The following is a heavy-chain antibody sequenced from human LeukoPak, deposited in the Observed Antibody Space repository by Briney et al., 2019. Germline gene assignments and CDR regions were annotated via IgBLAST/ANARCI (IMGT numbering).Heavy chain of an antibody. CDR2: ISGSGSTT. J-gene: IGHJ4*02. Sequence: TGGSLRLSCAASGFTFSSHAMNWVRQAPGKGLEWVSAISGSGSTTYYADSVKGRFTISRDKSKNTLYLQMNSLRAEHTAIYYCAKGRHYYGSGSYLDSWGQGTLVTVSS. V-gene: IGHV3-23*01. D-gene: IGHD3-10*01. CDR1: GFTFSSHA. CDR3: AKGRHYYGSGSYLDS.